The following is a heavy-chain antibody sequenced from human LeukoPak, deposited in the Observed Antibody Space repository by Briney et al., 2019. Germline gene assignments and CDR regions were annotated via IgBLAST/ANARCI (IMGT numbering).Heavy chain of an antibody. V-gene: IGHV3-23*01. CDR1: GFIFSSYA. CDR2: ISHKGENT. D-gene: IGHD1-26*01. J-gene: IGHJ3*02. Sequence: GGSLRLYCAASGFIFSSYAMTWVRQAPGKGLEWVSSISHKGENTYYADSVKGRFTISRDNSKNTLYLQMNSLRAEDTAVYYCAKDTSGSYYAFDIWGQGTMVTVSS. CDR3: AKDTSGSYYAFDI.